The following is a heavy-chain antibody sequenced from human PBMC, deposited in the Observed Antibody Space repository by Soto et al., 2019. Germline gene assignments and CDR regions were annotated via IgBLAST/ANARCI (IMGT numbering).Heavy chain of an antibody. CDR3: GREGIAAAGRGFVDY. CDR1: GFTFSSYS. V-gene: IGHV3-53*04. J-gene: IGHJ4*02. Sequence: PGGSLRLSCAASGFTFSSYSMNWVRQAPGKGLEWVSVIYSGGSTYYADSVKGRFTISRHNSKNTLYLQMNSLRAEDTAVYYCGREGIAAAGRGFVDYWGQGTLVTVSS. CDR2: IYSGGST. D-gene: IGHD6-13*01.